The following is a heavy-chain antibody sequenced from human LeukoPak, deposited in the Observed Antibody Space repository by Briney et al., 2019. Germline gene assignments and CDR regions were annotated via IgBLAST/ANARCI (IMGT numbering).Heavy chain of an antibody. Sequence: SQTLSLTCTVSSHSVSSISYYWGWIRQPPGKGLEWIGGINYSGTAYYNPSLKSRVTISVDTSKNQFSLKLRSVTAADTAVYYYTSNTGSYVDFWGQGTLVTVSS. D-gene: IGHD1-26*01. J-gene: IGHJ4*02. CDR1: SHSVSSISYY. CDR3: TSNTGSYVDF. V-gene: IGHV4-39*01. CDR2: INYSGTA.